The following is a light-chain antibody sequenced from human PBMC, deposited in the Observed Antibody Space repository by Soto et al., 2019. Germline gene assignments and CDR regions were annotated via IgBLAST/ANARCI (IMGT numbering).Light chain of an antibody. J-gene: IGKJ1*01. V-gene: IGKV3-11*01. CDR2: YTS. CDR3: HQRQSWPRT. Sequence: EIVFTQSPPTLSSSPGETATLSCRASQYVGTRLAWYQHKPGQAPRLLIYYTSNRATGIPARFSGSGSGTDFTLTINSLAPEDFAIYYCHQRQSWPRTFGQGTKVDIK. CDR1: QYVGTR.